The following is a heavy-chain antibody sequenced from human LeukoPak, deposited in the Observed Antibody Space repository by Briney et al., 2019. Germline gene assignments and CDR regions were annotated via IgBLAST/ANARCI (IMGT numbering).Heavy chain of an antibody. D-gene: IGHD3-3*01. CDR1: GASISSYY. CDR3: ARRELYYDFWSGRNWFDP. Sequence: PSETLSLTCTVSGASISSYYWSWIRQPPGKGLEWIGEINHSGSTNYNPSLKSRVTISVDTSKNQFSLKLSSVTAADTAVYYCARRELYYDFWSGRNWFDPWGQGTLVTVSS. J-gene: IGHJ5*02. V-gene: IGHV4-34*01. CDR2: INHSGST.